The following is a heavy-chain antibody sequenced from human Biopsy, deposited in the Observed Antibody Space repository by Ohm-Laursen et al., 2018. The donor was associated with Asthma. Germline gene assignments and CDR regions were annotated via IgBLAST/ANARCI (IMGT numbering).Heavy chain of an antibody. D-gene: IGHD3-16*01. CDR3: ANTIGGVAADY. CDR2: IYYSGNT. V-gene: IGHV4-39*01. Sequence: SETLSLTCLVSGGSISSSRYYWGWIRQTPGKGLEWIGSIYYSGNTYYNPSLKSRVTISVDTSKNQFSLKLSSVTATDTAVYYCANTIGGVAADYWGQGTLVTVSS. J-gene: IGHJ4*02. CDR1: GGSISSSRYY.